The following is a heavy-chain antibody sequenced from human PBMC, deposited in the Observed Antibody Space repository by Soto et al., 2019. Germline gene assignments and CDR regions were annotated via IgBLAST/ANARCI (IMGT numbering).Heavy chain of an antibody. V-gene: IGHV4-61*01. Sequence: SETLSLTCTVSGGSVSSDSYYWSWIRQPPGKGLEWIGYMYYSGSTNYNPSLKSRVTISVDTSKNQFSLKLTSVTAADTAVYYCARAMLVATTNWFDPWGQGALVTVSS. D-gene: IGHD2-15*01. CDR2: MYYSGST. CDR1: GGSVSSDSYY. J-gene: IGHJ5*02. CDR3: ARAMLVATTNWFDP.